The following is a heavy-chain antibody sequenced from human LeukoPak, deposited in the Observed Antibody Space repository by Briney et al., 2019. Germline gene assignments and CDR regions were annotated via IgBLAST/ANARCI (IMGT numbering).Heavy chain of an antibody. CDR2: ISAYNGNT. D-gene: IGHD6-19*01. J-gene: IGHJ4*02. CDR1: GYTFTSYG. V-gene: IGHV1-18*01. CDR3: ARSSWQWLANPFDY. Sequence: ASVKVSCTASGYTFTSYGISWVRQAPGQGLEWMGWISAYNGNTNYAQKLQGRVTMTTDTSTSTAYMELRSLRSDDTAVYYCARSSWQWLANPFDYWGQGTLVTVSS.